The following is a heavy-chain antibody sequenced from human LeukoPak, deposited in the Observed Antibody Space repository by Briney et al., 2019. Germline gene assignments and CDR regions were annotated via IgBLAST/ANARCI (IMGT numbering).Heavy chain of an antibody. D-gene: IGHD2-21*02. CDR1: GFPFSGSG. V-gene: IGHV3-33*06. J-gene: IGHJ4*02. CDR2: IWYDGSNQ. Sequence: GGSLRLSCAASGFPFSGSGMHWVRQAPGKGLEWVAIIWYDGSNQYYADSVKGRFTISRDNSKNTVDLQMNSLRAEDTAVYFCAKDKNTPATAQPQRGYFESWGQGTLVTVSS. CDR3: AKDKNTPATAQPQRGYFES.